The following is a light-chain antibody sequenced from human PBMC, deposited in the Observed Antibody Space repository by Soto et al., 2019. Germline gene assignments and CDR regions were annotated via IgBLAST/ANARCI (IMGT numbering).Light chain of an antibody. J-gene: IGKJ1*01. V-gene: IGKV3-15*01. Sequence: ERMMTQSPATLCRSPGETATLPCRASQTISKNLAWYQQKPGQAPRLLIYDASTRATDIPDRFSGSGSGTEFTLTISSLKSEDFAVYYCQQYHDWPPWTFGQGTKVDIK. CDR3: QQYHDWPPWT. CDR2: DAS. CDR1: QTISKN.